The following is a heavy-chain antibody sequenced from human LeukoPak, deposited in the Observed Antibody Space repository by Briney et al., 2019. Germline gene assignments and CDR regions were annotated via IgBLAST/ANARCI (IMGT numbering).Heavy chain of an antibody. Sequence: ASVNVSCKASVYTFTGYYMHWVRQAPGQGLEWMGWINPNSGGTNYAQKFQGRVTMTRDTSISTAYMELSRLRSDDTAVYYCARGWSYYGSGSYYIDPHFDYWGQGTLVTVSS. CDR3: ARGWSYYGSGSYYIDPHFDY. CDR1: VYTFTGYY. CDR2: INPNSGGT. V-gene: IGHV1-2*02. D-gene: IGHD3-10*01. J-gene: IGHJ4*02.